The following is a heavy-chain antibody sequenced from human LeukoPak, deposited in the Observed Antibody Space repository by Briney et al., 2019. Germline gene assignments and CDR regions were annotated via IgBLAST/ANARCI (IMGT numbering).Heavy chain of an antibody. V-gene: IGHV3-48*02. Sequence: QTGGSLRLSCAASGFTFSSYSMNWVRQPPGKGLEWVSYISSGSSTIYYADSVKGRFTISRDNAKNSLYLQMNSLRYEDTAVYYCARGKIYIDYWGQGTPVTVSS. CDR1: GFTFSSYS. J-gene: IGHJ4*02. CDR3: ARGKIYIDY. CDR2: ISSGSSTI.